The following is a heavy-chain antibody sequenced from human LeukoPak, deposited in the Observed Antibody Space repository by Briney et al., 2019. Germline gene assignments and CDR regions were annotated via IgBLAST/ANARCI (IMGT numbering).Heavy chain of an antibody. CDR2: IWYGGSNK. CDR3: ARTYRKGSGWYGLYYYGMDV. J-gene: IGHJ6*02. Sequence: GGSLRLSCAASGFTFSSYGMHWVRQAPGKGLEWVAVIWYGGSNKYYADSVKGRFTISRDNSKNTLYLQMNSLRAEDTAVYYCARTYRKGSGWYGLYYYGMDVWGQGTTVTVSS. D-gene: IGHD6-19*01. CDR1: GFTFSSYG. V-gene: IGHV3-33*08.